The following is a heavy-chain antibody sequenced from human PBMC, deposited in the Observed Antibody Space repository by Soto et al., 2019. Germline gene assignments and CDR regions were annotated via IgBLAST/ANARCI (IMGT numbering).Heavy chain of an antibody. D-gene: IGHD3-22*01. V-gene: IGHV1-46*01. CDR1: GYTFTSYY. CDR3: ATTYYDSSGTRGDAFDI. CDR2: INPSGGST. Sequence: ASVKVFCKASGYTFTSYYMHWVRQAPGQGLEWMGIINPSGGSTSYAQKFQGRVTMTRDTSTSTVYMELSSLRSEDTAVYYCATTYYDSSGTRGDAFDIWGQGTMVTVSS. J-gene: IGHJ3*02.